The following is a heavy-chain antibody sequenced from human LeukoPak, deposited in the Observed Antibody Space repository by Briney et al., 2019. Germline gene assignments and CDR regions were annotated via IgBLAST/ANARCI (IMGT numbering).Heavy chain of an antibody. CDR1: GYSFTSYW. CDR3: ARDRYCSGGSCYSRWFDP. V-gene: IGHV1-69*04. D-gene: IGHD2-15*01. J-gene: IGHJ5*02. Sequence: KISCKGSGYSFTSYWIGWVRQAPGQGLEWMGRIIPILGIANYAQKFQGRVTITADKSTSTAYMELSSLRSEDTAVYYCARDRYCSGGSCYSRWFDPWGQGTLVTVSS. CDR2: IIPILGIA.